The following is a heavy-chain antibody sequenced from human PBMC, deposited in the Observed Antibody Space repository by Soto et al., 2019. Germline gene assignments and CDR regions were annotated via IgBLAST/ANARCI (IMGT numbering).Heavy chain of an antibody. CDR2: IIPMFGTA. CDR1: GGTFSTYA. V-gene: IGHV1-69*12. CDR3: ASGIQLWLRRINTGYSG. D-gene: IGHD5-18*01. J-gene: IGHJ4*02. Sequence: QVQLVQSGAEVKKPESSVKVSCKAPGGTFSTYAISWVRQAPGQGLEWMGGIIPMFGTANYAQRFQDRVTHTADESTNTVYMELSSLRAEDTAVYFCASGIQLWLRRINTGYSGWGQGTLVTVSS.